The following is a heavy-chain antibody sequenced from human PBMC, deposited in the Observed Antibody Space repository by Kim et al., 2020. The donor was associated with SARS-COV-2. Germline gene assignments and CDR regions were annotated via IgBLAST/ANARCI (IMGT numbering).Heavy chain of an antibody. CDR2: TSHSGST. D-gene: IGHD6-13*01. V-gene: IGHV4-30-4*01. Sequence: SETLSLTCTVSGGSISSEDYYWSWIRQPPGKGLEWIVYTSHSGSTYYNSSLKSRITITTDTSKNHFSLTLTSVTTAATAVYYCATAAGDAFDIWGHGTMV. J-gene: IGHJ3*02. CDR3: ATAAGDAFDI. CDR1: GGSISSEDYY.